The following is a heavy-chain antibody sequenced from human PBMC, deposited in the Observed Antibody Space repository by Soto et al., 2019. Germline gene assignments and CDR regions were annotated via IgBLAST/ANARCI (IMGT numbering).Heavy chain of an antibody. Sequence: SQTLSLPCAISGDSVSSNSAAWNWIRQSPSRGLEWLGRTYYRSKWYNEYAVSMKSRISINPDTSKNQFSLQLNSVTPEDTAVYYCARGIFYDFWSGDWFDPWGQGTLVTVSS. V-gene: IGHV6-1*01. J-gene: IGHJ5*02. D-gene: IGHD3-3*01. CDR3: ARGIFYDFWSGDWFDP. CDR1: GDSVSSNSAA. CDR2: TYYRSKWYN.